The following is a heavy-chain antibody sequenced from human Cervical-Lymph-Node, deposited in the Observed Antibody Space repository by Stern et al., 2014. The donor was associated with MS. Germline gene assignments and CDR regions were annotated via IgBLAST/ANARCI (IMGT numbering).Heavy chain of an antibody. Sequence: EVQLVESGGGLVKPGGSLRLSCAASGFTFSSYSMNWVRQAPGKGLEWVSSIRTSSSYLYYADSVKGRFTISRDNAKNSLYLQMNSLRAEDTAVYYCARDVVVRGVMLPHYYYYGMDVWGQGTTVTVSS. J-gene: IGHJ6*02. CDR2: IRTSSSYL. D-gene: IGHD3-10*01. V-gene: IGHV3-21*01. CDR1: GFTFSSYS. CDR3: ARDVVVRGVMLPHYYYYGMDV.